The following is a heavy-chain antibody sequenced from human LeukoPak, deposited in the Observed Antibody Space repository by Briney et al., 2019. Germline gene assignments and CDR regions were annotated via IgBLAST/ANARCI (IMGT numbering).Heavy chain of an antibody. CDR3: ATPTTYSSGWHRYFDL. D-gene: IGHD6-19*01. Sequence: PSETLSLTCTVSGGSISSSSYYWGWLRQPPGTGLEWIGSIYYSGSTYYNPSLKSRVTISVDTSKNQFSLKLSSVTAADTAVYYCATPTTYSSGWHRYFDLWGRGTLVTVSS. CDR1: GGSISSSSYY. V-gene: IGHV4-39*01. J-gene: IGHJ2*01. CDR2: IYYSGST.